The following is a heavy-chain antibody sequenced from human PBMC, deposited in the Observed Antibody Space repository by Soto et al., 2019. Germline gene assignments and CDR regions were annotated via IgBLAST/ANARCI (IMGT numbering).Heavy chain of an antibody. D-gene: IGHD2-8*02. CDR2: ISGSGGST. V-gene: IGHV3-23*01. Sequence: GSLRLSCAASGFTFSSYAMSWVRQAPGKGLEWVSAISGSGGSTYYADSVKGRFTISRDNSKNTLYLQMNSLRAEDTAVYYCAKAWSMNAYYYYYSMDVWGQGTTVTVSS. CDR3: AKAWSMNAYYYYYSMDV. J-gene: IGHJ6*02. CDR1: GFTFSSYA.